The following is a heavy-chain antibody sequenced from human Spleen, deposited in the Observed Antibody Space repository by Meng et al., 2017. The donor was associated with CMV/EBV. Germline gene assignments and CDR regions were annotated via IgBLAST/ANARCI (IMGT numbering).Heavy chain of an antibody. Sequence: ASVKVSCKASGYTFTAHYVHWVRQAPGEGLEWMGWINPHRGDTNYAQQFQGRVTLTSDTSLNTGYMELPRITSDDTDVYYYARDNNWGPDYWGQGTLVTVSS. CDR3: ARDNNWGPDY. V-gene: IGHV1-2*02. D-gene: IGHD7-27*01. CDR1: GYTFTAHY. CDR2: INPHRGDT. J-gene: IGHJ4*02.